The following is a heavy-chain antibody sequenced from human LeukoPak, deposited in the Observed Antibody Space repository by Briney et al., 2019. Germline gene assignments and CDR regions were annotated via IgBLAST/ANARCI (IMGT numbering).Heavy chain of an antibody. V-gene: IGHV4-30-2*01. CDR1: GGSISSGGYS. CDR2: IYHSGST. J-gene: IGHJ2*01. Sequence: PSQTLSLTCAVSGGSISSGGYSWSWIRQPPGKGLEWIGYIYHSGSTYYNPSLKSRVTISVDRSKNQFSLKLSSVAAADTAVYYCATANLYCSGGSCYSGNYWYFDLWGRGTLVTVSS. D-gene: IGHD2-15*01. CDR3: ATANLYCSGGSCYSGNYWYFDL.